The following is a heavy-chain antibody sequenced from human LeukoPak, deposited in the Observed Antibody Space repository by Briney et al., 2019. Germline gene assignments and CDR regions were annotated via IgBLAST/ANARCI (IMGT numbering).Heavy chain of an antibody. CDR1: GDSVSSNSAA. CDR3: ARDQQQLVLIPSGGSGGNNYYYYMDV. CDR2: TYYRSKWYN. Sequence: QTLSLTCAISGDSVSSNSAAWNWIRQSPSRGLEWLGRTYYRSKWYNDYAVSVKSRITINPDTPKKQFSLQLKSVTPDETAVYYCARDQQQLVLIPSGGSGGNNYYYYMDVWGKGTTVTVSS. J-gene: IGHJ6*03. D-gene: IGHD6-13*01. V-gene: IGHV6-1*01.